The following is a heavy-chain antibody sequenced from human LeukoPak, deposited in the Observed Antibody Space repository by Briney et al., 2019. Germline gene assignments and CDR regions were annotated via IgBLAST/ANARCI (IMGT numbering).Heavy chain of an antibody. CDR3: ARVAGIAAAGAFDY. CDR2: MNPNSGNT. D-gene: IGHD6-13*01. J-gene: IGHJ4*02. Sequence: ASVKVSCKASGYTFTSYDINWVRQATGQGLEWMGWMNPNSGNTGYAQKFQGRVTMTRNTSISTAYMELSSLRSEDTAVYYCARVAGIAAAGAFDYWGQGTLVTVSS. CDR1: GYTFTSYD. V-gene: IGHV1-8*01.